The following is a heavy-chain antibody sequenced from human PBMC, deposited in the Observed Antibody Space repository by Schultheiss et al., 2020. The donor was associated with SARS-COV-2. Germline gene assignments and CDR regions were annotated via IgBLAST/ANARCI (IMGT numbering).Heavy chain of an antibody. CDR1: GLTFNRHA. D-gene: IGHD4-17*01. Sequence: GESLKISCAASGLTFNRHAMHWVRQAPGKGLEWVAVISYDGSNKYYADSVKGRFTISRDNSKNTLYLQMNSLRAEDTAVYYCAKDRYGDYGPYYFDYWGQGTLVTVSS. V-gene: IGHV3-30*04. CDR3: AKDRYGDYGPYYFDY. CDR2: ISYDGSNK. J-gene: IGHJ4*02.